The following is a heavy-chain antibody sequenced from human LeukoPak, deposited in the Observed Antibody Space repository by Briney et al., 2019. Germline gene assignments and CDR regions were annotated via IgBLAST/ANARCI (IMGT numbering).Heavy chain of an antibody. D-gene: IGHD2-21*01. CDR1: GFTFISYG. CDR2: ISSSGSTI. CDR3: ARDVGTGYS. V-gene: IGHV3-48*04. Sequence: GGTLRLSCAASGFTFISYGMSWVRQAPGKGLEWVSYISSSGSTIYYADSVKGRFTISRDNAKNSLYLQMNSLRAEDTAVYYCARDVGTGYSWGQGTLVTVSS. J-gene: IGHJ4*02.